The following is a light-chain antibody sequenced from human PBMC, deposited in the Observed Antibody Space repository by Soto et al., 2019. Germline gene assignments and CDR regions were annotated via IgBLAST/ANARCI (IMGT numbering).Light chain of an antibody. CDR2: DTS. CDR3: QQRSHWPLT. Sequence: EIVLTQSPATLSLSPGERATLSCRASQSVGSYLGWYQLRPGQAPRLLIYDTSNRATGIPARFSGSGSGTDFTLTISSLDPEDFAVYYCQQRSHWPLTFGPGTKVDIK. CDR1: QSVGSY. V-gene: IGKV3-11*01. J-gene: IGKJ3*01.